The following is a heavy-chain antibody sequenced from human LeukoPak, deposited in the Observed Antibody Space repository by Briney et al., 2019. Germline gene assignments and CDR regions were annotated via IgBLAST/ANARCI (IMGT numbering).Heavy chain of an antibody. Sequence: ASVKVSCKASGYTFTSYGISWVRQAPGQGLEWMGWISAYNGNTNYAQKLQGRVTMTTDTSTSTAYMELRSLRSDDTAVYYCARVDVRTSMVRGVSPNWFDPWGQGTLVTVSS. D-gene: IGHD3-10*01. V-gene: IGHV1-18*01. J-gene: IGHJ5*02. CDR3: ARVDVRTSMVRGVSPNWFDP. CDR1: GYTFTSYG. CDR2: ISAYNGNT.